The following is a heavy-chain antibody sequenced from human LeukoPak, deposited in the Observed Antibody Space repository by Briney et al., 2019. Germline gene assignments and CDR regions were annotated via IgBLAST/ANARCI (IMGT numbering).Heavy chain of an antibody. Sequence: ASVKVSCKASGYTFTGYYMHWVRQAPGQGLEWMGWINPNSGGTNYAQKFQGRVTMTRDTSISIAYMELSRLRSDDTAVYYCASSSLSVVPAASWFDPWGQGTLVTVSS. J-gene: IGHJ5*02. V-gene: IGHV1-2*02. CDR3: ASSSLSVVPAASWFDP. CDR2: INPNSGGT. D-gene: IGHD2-2*01. CDR1: GYTFTGYY.